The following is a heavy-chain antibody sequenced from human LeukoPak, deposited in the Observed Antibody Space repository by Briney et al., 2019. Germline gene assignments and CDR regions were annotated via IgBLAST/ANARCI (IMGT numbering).Heavy chain of an antibody. Sequence: GASVKVSCKASGYTFTSYGISWVRQAPGQGLEWMGGISAYNGNTNYAQKLEGRVTMTRDTSKSTAYMDRSSLRSDDTAVYYCARGERGYSYGYGVYWGQGTLVTVSS. J-gene: IGHJ4*02. CDR3: ARGERGYSYGYGVY. D-gene: IGHD5-18*01. V-gene: IGHV1-18*01. CDR1: GYTFTSYG. CDR2: ISAYNGNT.